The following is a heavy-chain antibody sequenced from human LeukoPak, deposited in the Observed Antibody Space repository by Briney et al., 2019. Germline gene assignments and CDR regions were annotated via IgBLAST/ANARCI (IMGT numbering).Heavy chain of an antibody. CDR2: ISSNGGST. CDR3: VKGIVVVTARAFDY. J-gene: IGHJ4*02. CDR1: EFTFSSDA. Sequence: GGSLRLSCSASEFTFSSDAMHWVRQAPGKGLEYVSAISSNGGSTYYADSVKGRFTISRDNSKNTLYLQMSSLRPEDTAVYYCVKGIVVVTARAFDYWGQGTLVTVSS. D-gene: IGHD2-21*02. V-gene: IGHV3-64D*06.